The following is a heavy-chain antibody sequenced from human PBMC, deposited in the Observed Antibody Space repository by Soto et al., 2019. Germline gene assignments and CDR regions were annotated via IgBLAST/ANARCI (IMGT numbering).Heavy chain of an antibody. Sequence: GGSLRLSCAASGISISTYAMSWVRQAPGKGLEWVASLSGGGNRPYYADSVKGRFIISRDNSKNTLYVQMNSLRAEDTAIYYCAKQAGYSSDPFDYWGQGTLVTVSS. V-gene: IGHV3-23*01. CDR3: AKQAGYSSDPFDY. J-gene: IGHJ4*02. CDR1: GISISTYA. D-gene: IGHD6-19*01. CDR2: LSGGGNRP.